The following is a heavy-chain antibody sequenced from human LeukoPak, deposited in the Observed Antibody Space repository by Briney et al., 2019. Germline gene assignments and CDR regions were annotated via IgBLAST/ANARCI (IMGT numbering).Heavy chain of an antibody. CDR1: GFTFSSYW. V-gene: IGHV3-7*01. D-gene: IGHD1-26*01. CDR3: ARDSGGFIGMDV. Sequence: GGSLRLSCAASGFTFSSYWMSWVRQAPGKGLEWVANIKQDGSEKYYVDSVKGRFTISGDNSKNKLYLQMNSLRAEDTAVYYCARDSGGFIGMDVWGKGTTVTVSS. CDR2: IKQDGSEK. J-gene: IGHJ6*03.